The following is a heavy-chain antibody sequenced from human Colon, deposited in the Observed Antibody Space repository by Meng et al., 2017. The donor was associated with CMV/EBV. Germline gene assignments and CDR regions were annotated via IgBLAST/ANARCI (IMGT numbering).Heavy chain of an antibody. V-gene: IGHV3-30-3*01. Sequence: GGSLRLSCAASGFTFSSYWMSWVRQAPGKGLEWVALISYDGSIKYYVDSVKGRFTISRDNSKNTLSLQMNSLRGDDTAVYYCVRVGDYPGGYFDYWGLGTLVTVSS. CDR3: VRVGDYPGGYFDY. J-gene: IGHJ4*02. CDR2: ISYDGSIK. CDR1: GFTFSSYW. D-gene: IGHD4-17*01.